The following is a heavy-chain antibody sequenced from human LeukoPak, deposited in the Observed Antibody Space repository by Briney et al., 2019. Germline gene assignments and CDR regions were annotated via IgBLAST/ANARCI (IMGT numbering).Heavy chain of an antibody. D-gene: IGHD3-3*01. V-gene: IGHV3-7*01. Sequence: GGSLRLSCAASGFTFSSYWMSWVRQAPGKGPEWVAHIKQDASQEDHVDSVKGRFTISRDNAKNSLYLQMNSLRAEDTAVYFCARGVVYPTWSGPHWSDYWGQGTLVTVSS. CDR3: ARGVVYPTWSGPHWSDY. J-gene: IGHJ4*02. CDR1: GFTFSSYW. CDR2: IKQDASQE.